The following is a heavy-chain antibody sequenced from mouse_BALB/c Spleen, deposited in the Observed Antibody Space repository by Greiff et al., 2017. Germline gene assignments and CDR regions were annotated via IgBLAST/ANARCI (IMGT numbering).Heavy chain of an antibody. CDR2: INPYNDGT. D-gene: IGHD2-10*01. Sequence: VQLQQSGPELVKPGASVKMSCKASGYTFTSYVMHWVKQKPGQGLEWIGYINPYNDGTKYNEKFKGKATLTSDKSSSTAYMELSSLTSEDSAVYYCAAPSMGYYYLFAYWGQGTLVTVSA. V-gene: IGHV1-14*01. CDR3: AAPSMGYYYLFAY. CDR1: GYTFTSYV. J-gene: IGHJ3*01.